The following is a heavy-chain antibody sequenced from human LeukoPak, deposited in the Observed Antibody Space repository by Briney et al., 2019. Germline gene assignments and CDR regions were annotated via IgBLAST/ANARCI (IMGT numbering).Heavy chain of an antibody. V-gene: IGHV3-23*01. CDR3: ARSNIVGDPRGAFDI. D-gene: IGHD1-26*01. Sequence: GGSLRLSCAASGFTFSNSAMSWVRQAPGKGLEWVSSISGSGGITNYAGSVKGRFTVSRDNSKDTLYLQMNNLRAADTAIYYCARSNIVGDPRGAFDIWGQGTMVTVYS. CDR2: ISGSGGIT. J-gene: IGHJ3*02. CDR1: GFTFSNSA.